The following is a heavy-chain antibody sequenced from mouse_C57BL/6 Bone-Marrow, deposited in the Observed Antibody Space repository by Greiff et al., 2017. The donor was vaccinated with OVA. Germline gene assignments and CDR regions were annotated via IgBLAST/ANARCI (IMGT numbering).Heavy chain of an antibody. J-gene: IGHJ4*01. D-gene: IGHD1-1*01. CDR1: GYTFTDYY. V-gene: IGHV1-19*01. CDR2: INPYNGGT. CDR3: AIYYYGSSPLVY. Sequence: VQLQQSGPVLVKPGASVKMSCKASGYTFTDYYMNWVKQSHGKSLEWIGVINPYNGGTSYNQKFKGKATLTVDKSSSTAYMELNSLTSEDSAVYYCAIYYYGSSPLVYWGQGTSVTVSS.